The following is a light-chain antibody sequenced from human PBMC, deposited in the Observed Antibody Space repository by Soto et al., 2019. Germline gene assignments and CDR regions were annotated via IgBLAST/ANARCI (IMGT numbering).Light chain of an antibody. Sequence: DIVMTQSPDSLAVSLGERATINCKSSQSVLYSSNNKNYLAWYQQKPGQPPKLLIYWASTRESGVPDRFSGSGSGTDFTLTISSLQAEDLAIYYCQQYYSSPPTFGRGTKVEIK. J-gene: IGKJ1*01. V-gene: IGKV4-1*01. CDR1: QSVLYSSNNKNY. CDR3: QQYYSSPPT. CDR2: WAS.